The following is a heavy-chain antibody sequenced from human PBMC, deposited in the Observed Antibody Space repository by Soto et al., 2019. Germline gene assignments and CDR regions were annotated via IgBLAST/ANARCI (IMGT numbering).Heavy chain of an antibody. J-gene: IGHJ4*02. D-gene: IGHD2-15*01. CDR3: ARATVVAAATFHFDY. CDR2: IYYSGST. CDR1: GGSISSGGYY. V-gene: IGHV4-31*03. Sequence: SETLSVTCTVSGGSISSGGYYRSWIRQHPGKGLEWIGYIYYSGSTYYNPSLKSRVTISVDTSKNQFSLKLSSVTAADTAVYYCARATVVAAATFHFDYWGQGTLVTVS.